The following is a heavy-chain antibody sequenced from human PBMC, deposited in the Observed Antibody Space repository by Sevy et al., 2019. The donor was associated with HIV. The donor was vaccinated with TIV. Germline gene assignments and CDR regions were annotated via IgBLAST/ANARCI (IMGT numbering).Heavy chain of an antibody. CDR3: ARAVYDFGSPLWYFDY. V-gene: IGHV3-7*03. Sequence: GGSLRLSCAASGFTFSSYWMSWVRQAPGKGLEWVANIKQDGSEKYYVDSVKGRFTISRDNAKNSLYLQMNSLRVEDTGVYFCARAVYDFGSPLWYFDYWGQGTLVTVSS. J-gene: IGHJ4*02. D-gene: IGHD3-3*01. CDR2: IKQDGSEK. CDR1: GFTFSSYW.